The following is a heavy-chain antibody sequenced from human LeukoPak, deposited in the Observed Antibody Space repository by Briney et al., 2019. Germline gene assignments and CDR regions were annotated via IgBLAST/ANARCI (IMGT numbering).Heavy chain of an antibody. D-gene: IGHD2-15*01. CDR1: GYSFPTYW. J-gene: IGHJ6*03. V-gene: IGHV5-51*01. CDR3: ARRSVAALGGRLGYYYYMDV. CDR2: IYPSDSDT. Sequence: GESLKISCKGSGYSFPTYWIAWVRQMPGKGLEWMGIIYPSDSDTRYSPSFQGQVTISADKSISTAYLQWSSLKASDTAMYYCARRSVAALGGRLGYYYYMDVWGKGTTVTVSS.